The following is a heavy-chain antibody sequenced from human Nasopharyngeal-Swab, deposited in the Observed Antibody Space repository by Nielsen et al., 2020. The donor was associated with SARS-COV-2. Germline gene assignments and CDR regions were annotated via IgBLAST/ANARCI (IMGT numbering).Heavy chain of an antibody. CDR3: ARGHNCSGGSCYSSGYYVDY. V-gene: IGHV4-34*01. Sequence: SETLSLTCAVYGGSFSGYYWSWIRQPPGKGLEWIGEINHSGSTNYNPSLKSRVTISVDTSKNQFSLKLRSVTAADTAVYYCARGHNCSGGSCYSSGYYVDYWGQGTLVTVSS. CDR2: INHSGST. J-gene: IGHJ4*02. D-gene: IGHD2-15*01. CDR1: GGSFSGYY.